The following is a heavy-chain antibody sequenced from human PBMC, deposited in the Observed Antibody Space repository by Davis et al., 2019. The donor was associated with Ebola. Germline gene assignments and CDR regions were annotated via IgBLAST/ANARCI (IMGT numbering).Heavy chain of an antibody. CDR1: GGSISSYY. CDR3: GRHSHNSGFDY. V-gene: IGHV4-59*08. J-gene: IGHJ4*02. CDR2: IYHSGST. Sequence: SETLSLTCAVSGGSISSYYWSWIRQPPGKGLEWVGYIYHSGSTNYNPSLKSRVTISVDTSKSQFSLKLNSVTGADTAVYYCGRHSHNSGFDYWGQGPLVTVSS. D-gene: IGHD6-19*01.